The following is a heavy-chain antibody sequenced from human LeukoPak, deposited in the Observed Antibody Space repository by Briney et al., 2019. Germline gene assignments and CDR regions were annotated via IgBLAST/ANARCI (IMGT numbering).Heavy chain of an antibody. Sequence: SETLSLTCTISGGSISSSTYYWGWIRQPPGKGLEWIGTIYYRGSTYYNPSLKSRVTISVDTSKNQFSLKLTSVTAADTAVDYCARLGRTYYDFWSGPWGQGTLVTVSS. CDR3: ARLGRTYYDFWSGP. J-gene: IGHJ5*02. V-gene: IGHV4-39*01. CDR1: GGSISSSTYY. D-gene: IGHD3-3*01. CDR2: IYYRGST.